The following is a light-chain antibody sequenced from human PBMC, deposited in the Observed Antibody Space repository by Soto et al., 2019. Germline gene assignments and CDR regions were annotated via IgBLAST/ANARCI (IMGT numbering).Light chain of an antibody. CDR2: NYN. CDR3: ASWDDSLNGYV. CDR1: SSNIGSNT. J-gene: IGLJ1*01. V-gene: IGLV1-44*01. Sequence: QSVLTQQPSASGTPGQRVTISCSGSSSNIGSNTVNWYQQLPGTAPKLLIYNYNQRPSGVPDRFSGSKSGTSASLAISGLQSEDEADYYCASWDDSLNGYVFGTGTKLTVL.